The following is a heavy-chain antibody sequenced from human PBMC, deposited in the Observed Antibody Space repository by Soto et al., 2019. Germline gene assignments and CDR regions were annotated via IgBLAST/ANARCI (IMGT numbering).Heavy chain of an antibody. Sequence: QVQLVQSGAEVKKPGASVKVSCKASGYTFSNYGLSWVRQAPGQGLEWMGWINPYSGNTKYIQKLQGRVTLTTDTSTSTAYMELRSLRSDDTAVYYCARVNRSQYRRGDNWFDPWGQGTLVTVSS. V-gene: IGHV1-18*04. CDR2: INPYSGNT. CDR3: ARVNRSQYRRGDNWFDP. D-gene: IGHD3-10*01. CDR1: GYTFSNYG. J-gene: IGHJ5*02.